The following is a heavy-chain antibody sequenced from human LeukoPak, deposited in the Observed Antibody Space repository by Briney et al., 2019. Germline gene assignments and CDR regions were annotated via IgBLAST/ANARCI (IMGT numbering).Heavy chain of an antibody. V-gene: IGHV4-59*01. J-gene: IGHJ4*02. CDR1: GGSITSYY. CDR2: MYYTGNT. CDR3: ARDHSSSPDYYFDY. D-gene: IGHD6-13*01. Sequence: SETLSLTCTVSGGSITSYYWSWIRQPPGKGLEWIGNMYYTGNTNYNPSLKSRVAISVDTSKNQFSLKLSSVTAADTAMYYCARDHSSSPDYYFDYWGQGTLVTVSS.